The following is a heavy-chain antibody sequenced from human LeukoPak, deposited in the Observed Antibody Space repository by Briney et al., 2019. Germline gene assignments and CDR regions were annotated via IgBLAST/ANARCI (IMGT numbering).Heavy chain of an antibody. CDR2: ISTSGDAT. Sequence: GGSLRLSCTASGFSFRSYAMGWVRQAPGKGLEWVSVISTSGDATYYADSFKGRFTISRDNSKNTPFLQMNSLRLEDTALYYCAKRESVSAWHFFGYWGQGTLVTVSS. CDR1: GFSFRSYA. J-gene: IGHJ4*02. V-gene: IGHV3-23*01. CDR3: AKRESVSAWHFFGY. D-gene: IGHD3-3*02.